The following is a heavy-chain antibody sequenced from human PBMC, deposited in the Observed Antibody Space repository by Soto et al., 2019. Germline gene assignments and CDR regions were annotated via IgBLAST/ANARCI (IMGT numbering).Heavy chain of an antibody. CDR3: ARDDDYSGMDV. J-gene: IGHJ6*02. CDR2: IYSGGST. CDR1: GFTVSSNY. V-gene: IGHV3-53*01. Sequence: GGSLRLCCAASGFTVSSNYMSWVRQAPGKGLEWVSVIYSGGSTYYADSVKGRFTISRDNSKNTLYLQMNSLRAEDTAVYYCARDDDYSGMDVWGQGTTVTVSS.